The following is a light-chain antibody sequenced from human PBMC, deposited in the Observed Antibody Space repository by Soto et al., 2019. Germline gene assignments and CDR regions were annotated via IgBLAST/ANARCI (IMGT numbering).Light chain of an antibody. CDR3: QQYGSSGT. CDR2: GAS. Sequence: EIVLTQSPATLSSFPGDRVTLSCRASQGVNTRLAWYQQKPGQAPRLLIYGASNRATGIPDRFSGSGSGTDFTLTISRLEPEDFAVYYCQQYGSSGTFGQGTKVDIK. V-gene: IGKV3-20*01. CDR1: QGVNTR. J-gene: IGKJ1*01.